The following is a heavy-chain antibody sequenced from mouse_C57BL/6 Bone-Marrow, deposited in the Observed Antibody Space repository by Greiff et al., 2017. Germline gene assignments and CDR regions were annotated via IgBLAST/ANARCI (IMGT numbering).Heavy chain of an antibody. D-gene: IGHD1-1*01. CDR3: ARHYYYGSSYVDWYFDV. Sequence: EVNVVESGGGLVQPGGSLKLSCAASGFTFSDYYMYWVRQTPEKRLEWVAYISNGGGSTYYPDTVKGRFTISRDNAKNTLYLQMSRLKSEDTAMYYCARHYYYGSSYVDWYFDVWGTGTTVTVSS. J-gene: IGHJ1*03. V-gene: IGHV5-12*01. CDR2: ISNGGGST. CDR1: GFTFSDYY.